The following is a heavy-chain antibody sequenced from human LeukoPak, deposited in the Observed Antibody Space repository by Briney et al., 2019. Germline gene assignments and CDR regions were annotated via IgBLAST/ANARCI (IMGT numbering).Heavy chain of an antibody. D-gene: IGHD1-26*01. J-gene: IGHJ4*02. CDR2: IKQDGSEK. Sequence: GGSLRLSCAASGFTFNKAWMTWIRQAPGKGLEWVANIKQDGSEKYYVDSVKGRFTISRDNAKNSLFLQMNSLRAEDTAVYHCARDTRTFDYWGQGTLVTVSS. V-gene: IGHV3-7*01. CDR1: GFTFNKAW. CDR3: ARDTRTFDY.